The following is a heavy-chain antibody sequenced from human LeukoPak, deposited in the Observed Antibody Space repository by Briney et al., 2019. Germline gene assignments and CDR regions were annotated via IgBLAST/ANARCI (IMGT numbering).Heavy chain of an antibody. Sequence: GESLKTSWQGSGYSFTSYWLGWVRQMPGKGLEWVGVFYPGDSDYRYSPSVQRLITISADKYNSSAYLQWSSLNASDTAMYYCARYRGVVPSAMGWFDPWGQGTLVTVSS. CDR3: ARYRGVVPSAMGWFDP. D-gene: IGHD2-2*01. CDR2: FYPGDSDY. V-gene: IGHV5-51*01. J-gene: IGHJ5*02. CDR1: GYSFTSYW.